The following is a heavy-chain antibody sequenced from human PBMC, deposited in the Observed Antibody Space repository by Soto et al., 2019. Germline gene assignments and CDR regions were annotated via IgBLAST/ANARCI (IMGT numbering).Heavy chain of an antibody. CDR2: IYPGDSDT. CDR3: ARGSAVVVVAATTSPPFDY. Sequence: GESLKISCKGSGYSFTSYWIGWVRQMPGKGLEWMEIIYPGDSDTRYSPSFQGQVTISADKSISTAYLQWSSLKASDTAMYYCARGSAVVVVAATTSPPFDYWGQGTLVTVSS. D-gene: IGHD2-15*01. CDR1: GYSFTSYW. J-gene: IGHJ4*02. V-gene: IGHV5-51*01.